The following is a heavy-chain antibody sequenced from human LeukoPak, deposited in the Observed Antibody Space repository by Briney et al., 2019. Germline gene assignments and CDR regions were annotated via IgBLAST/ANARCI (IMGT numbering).Heavy chain of an antibody. CDR2: ISGSGGST. J-gene: IGHJ3*02. CDR3: SRDRDAFDI. CDR1: GFTFSDYY. V-gene: IGHV3-11*04. Sequence: GGSLRLSCAASGFTFSDYYMSWIRQAPGKGLEWVSAISGSGGSTYYADSVKGRFTISRDNAKNSLYLQMNSLRAEDTAVYYCSRDRDAFDIWGQGTVVTVSS.